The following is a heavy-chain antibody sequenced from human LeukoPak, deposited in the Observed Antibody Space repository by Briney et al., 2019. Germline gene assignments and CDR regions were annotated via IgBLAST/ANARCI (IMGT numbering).Heavy chain of an antibody. D-gene: IGHD1-26*01. CDR1: GFTFSNYY. Sequence: GGSLRLSCAASGFTFSNYYMSWIRQAPGKGLEWVSYISGSSGSTNYADSVMGRFTISRDNGKNSLYLQMNSLRAEDTAVYNCARDRGSREGGVDVWGQGTTVTVSS. CDR3: ARDRGSREGGVDV. V-gene: IGHV3-11*06. CDR2: ISGSSGST. J-gene: IGHJ6*02.